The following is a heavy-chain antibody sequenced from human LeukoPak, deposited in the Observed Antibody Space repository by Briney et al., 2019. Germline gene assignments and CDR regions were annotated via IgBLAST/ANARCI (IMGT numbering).Heavy chain of an antibody. CDR1: GFTFSSYG. Sequence: GGSLRLSCAASGFTFSSYGMSWARQAPGKGLEWVAANDGSGAATYYADSVKGRFSISRDNSKNTLFLQMNSLRVEDTAVYYCARRSISAERMYYFDYWGQGTLVTVSS. D-gene: IGHD2-21*01. CDR3: ARRSISAERMYYFDY. CDR2: NDGSGAAT. J-gene: IGHJ4*02. V-gene: IGHV3-23*01.